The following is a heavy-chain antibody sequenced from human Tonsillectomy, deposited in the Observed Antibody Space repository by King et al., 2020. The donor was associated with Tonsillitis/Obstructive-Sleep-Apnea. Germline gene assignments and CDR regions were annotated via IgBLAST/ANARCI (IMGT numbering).Heavy chain of an antibody. CDR3: AREGYYDSSGYWPHYYYYYMDV. J-gene: IGHJ6*03. V-gene: IGHV3-48*03. CDR2: ISSSGSTI. CDR1: GFTFSSYE. D-gene: IGHD3-22*01. Sequence: VQLVESGGGLVQPGGSLRLSYAASGFTFSSYEMNWVRQAPGKGLEWVSYISSSGSTIYYADSVKGRFTISRDNAKNSLYLQMNSLRAEDTAVYYCAREGYYDSSGYWPHYYYYYMDVWGKGTTVTVSS.